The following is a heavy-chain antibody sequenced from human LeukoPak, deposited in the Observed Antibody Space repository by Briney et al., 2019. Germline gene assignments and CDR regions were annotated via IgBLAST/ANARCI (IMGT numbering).Heavy chain of an antibody. CDR3: ARVRITMVRGVILDP. CDR1: GGSFSGYY. D-gene: IGHD3-10*01. V-gene: IGHV4-34*01. J-gene: IGHJ5*02. Sequence: SQTLSLTCAVYGGSFSGYYWSWIRQPPGKGLEWIGEINHSGSTNYNPSLKSRVTISVDTSKNQFSLKLSSVTAADTAVYYCARVRITMVRGVILDPWGQGTLVTVSS. CDR2: INHSGST.